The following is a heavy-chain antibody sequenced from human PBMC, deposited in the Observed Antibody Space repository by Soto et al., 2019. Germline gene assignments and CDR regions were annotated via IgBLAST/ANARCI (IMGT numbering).Heavy chain of an antibody. V-gene: IGHV1-69*01. CDR3: ARAGLGCSGGSCYDWFDP. CDR1: VGTFISSA. CDR2: IIHIFRTA. J-gene: IGHJ5*02. D-gene: IGHD2-15*01. Sequence: QVQLVQSGAEVKKPGSSVKFSCQAYVGTFISSAIRWVRPAPGQGLEWLRWIIHIFRTANYAQKFQDRVTSNADESTSTAYRELSSLRSEDTSVYYGARAGLGCSGGSCYDWFDPWGQGTLVSVSS.